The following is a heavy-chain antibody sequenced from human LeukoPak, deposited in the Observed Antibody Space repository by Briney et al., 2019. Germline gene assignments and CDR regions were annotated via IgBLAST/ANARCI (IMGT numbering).Heavy chain of an antibody. Sequence: SETLSLTCTVSGGSISSSSYYWGWIRQPPGKGLEWIGSMYYSGSTYYNPSLKSRVTISVDTSKNQFSLKLSSVTAADTAVYYCARQGDYYGSETDWGQGTLVTVSS. CDR3: ARQGDYYGSETD. V-gene: IGHV4-39*01. D-gene: IGHD3-10*01. CDR2: MYYSGST. CDR1: GGSISSSSYY. J-gene: IGHJ4*02.